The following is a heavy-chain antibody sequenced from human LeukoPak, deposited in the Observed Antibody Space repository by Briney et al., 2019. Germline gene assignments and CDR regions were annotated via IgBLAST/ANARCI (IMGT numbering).Heavy chain of an antibody. J-gene: IGHJ4*02. Sequence: GGAPRLSCAAPGFTFSSYSMNWVRQAPGKGLEWVSSISSSSSYIYYADSVKGRFTISRDNAKNSLYLQMNSLRAEDTAVYYCARDPALVAATPYYFDYWGQGTLVTVSS. CDR3: ARDPALVAATPYYFDY. V-gene: IGHV3-21*01. D-gene: IGHD2-15*01. CDR2: ISSSSSYI. CDR1: GFTFSSYS.